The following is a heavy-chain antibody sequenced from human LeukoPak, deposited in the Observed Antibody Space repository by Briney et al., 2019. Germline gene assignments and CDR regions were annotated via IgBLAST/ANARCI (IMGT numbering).Heavy chain of an antibody. J-gene: IGHJ4*02. CDR1: GFTFSSYS. CDR2: ISSSSSTI. D-gene: IGHD3-10*01. Sequence: PGGSLRLSCAASGFTFSSYSMNWVRQAPGKGLEWVSYISSSSSTIYYADSVKGRFTISRDNAKSSLYLQMNSLRAEDTAVYYCAMVRGVIIPDYWGQGTLVTVSS. CDR3: AMVRGVIIPDY. V-gene: IGHV3-48*01.